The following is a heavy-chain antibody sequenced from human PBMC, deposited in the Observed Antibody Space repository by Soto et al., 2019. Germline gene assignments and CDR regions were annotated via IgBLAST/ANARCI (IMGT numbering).Heavy chain of an antibody. Sequence: PSETLSLTCAVYGGSFSGYYWSWIRQPPGKGLEWIGEINHSGSTNYNPSLKSRVTISVDTSKNQFSLKLSSVTAADTAVYYCADYFIAVAGPGHGMDVWGQGTTVTVSS. CDR3: ADYFIAVAGPGHGMDV. V-gene: IGHV4-34*01. J-gene: IGHJ6*02. CDR2: INHSGST. CDR1: GGSFSGYY. D-gene: IGHD6-19*01.